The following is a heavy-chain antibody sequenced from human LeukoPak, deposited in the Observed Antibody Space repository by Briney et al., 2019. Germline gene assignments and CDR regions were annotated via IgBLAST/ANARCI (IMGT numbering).Heavy chain of an antibody. CDR2: ISGSGDST. CDR3: AKDLLELFFDY. J-gene: IGHJ4*02. Sequence: GGSLRFSCAASGFTFSNYAMSWVRQAPGKGLEWVSTISGSGDSTYYADSVKGRFTISRDNSKNTLYLQMNSLRAEDTAVYYCAKDLLELFFDYWGQGTLVTVSS. CDR1: GFTFSNYA. D-gene: IGHD1-7*01. V-gene: IGHV3-23*01.